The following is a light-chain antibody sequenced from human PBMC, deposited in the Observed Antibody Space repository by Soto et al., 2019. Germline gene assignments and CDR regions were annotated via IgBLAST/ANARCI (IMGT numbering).Light chain of an antibody. V-gene: IGKV4-1*01. CDR2: WAS. Sequence: DLLLTPSPDSLAVSMGERATINCKSSQSVLYSSNNKNYLAWYQQKPGQPPKLLVYWASTRESGVPDRFSGSGSGTDFTLTVSSLQAEDVAVYYCQQYYSSPLTFGGGGKADNK. CDR3: QQYYSSPLT. J-gene: IGKJ4*01. CDR1: QSVLYSSNNKNY.